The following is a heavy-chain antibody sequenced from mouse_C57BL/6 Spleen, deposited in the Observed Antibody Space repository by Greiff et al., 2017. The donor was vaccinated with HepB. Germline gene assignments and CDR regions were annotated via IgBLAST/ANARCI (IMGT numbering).Heavy chain of an antibody. D-gene: IGHD2-4*01. CDR2: IYPSDSET. CDR3: AREGLRRSSFAY. J-gene: IGHJ3*01. Sequence: VKQSCKASGYTFTSYWMDWVKQRPGQGLEWIGNIYPSDSETHYNQKFKDKATLTVDKSSSTAYMQLSSLTSEDSAVYYCAREGLRRSSFAYWGQGTLVTVSA. CDR1: GYTFTSYW. V-gene: IGHV1-61*01.